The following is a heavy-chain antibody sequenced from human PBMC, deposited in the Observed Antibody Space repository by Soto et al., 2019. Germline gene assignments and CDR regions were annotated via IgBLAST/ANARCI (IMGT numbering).Heavy chain of an antibody. V-gene: IGHV1-69*17. Sequence: QVQLVQSGTEVKKPGSSVKVSCKTSEDTFKSRSITWVRQAPGQGLEWIGGIIPFAGIASHAQRFQGRLTITADRSTTTVYMELSSLRSDDTAVFYCATLKPCGGACYYLDSWGQGTLVSVSS. CDR1: EDTFKSRS. CDR2: IIPFAGIA. J-gene: IGHJ4*02. D-gene: IGHD2-21*02. CDR3: ATLKPCGGACYYLDS.